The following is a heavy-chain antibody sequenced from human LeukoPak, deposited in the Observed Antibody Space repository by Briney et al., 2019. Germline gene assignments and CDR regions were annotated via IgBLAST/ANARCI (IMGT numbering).Heavy chain of an antibody. V-gene: IGHV3-7*01. CDR1: GFTFSSYW. CDR2: IKRDGSEK. D-gene: IGHD3-10*02. CDR3: ARGTYYVPTGAFDI. Sequence: PGGSLRLSCAASGFTFSSYWMSWVRQAPGKGLEWVANIKRDGSEKYYVDSVKGRFTISRDNAKNSLYLQMNSLRAEDTAVYYCARGTYYVPTGAFDIWGQGTLLTVSS. J-gene: IGHJ3*02.